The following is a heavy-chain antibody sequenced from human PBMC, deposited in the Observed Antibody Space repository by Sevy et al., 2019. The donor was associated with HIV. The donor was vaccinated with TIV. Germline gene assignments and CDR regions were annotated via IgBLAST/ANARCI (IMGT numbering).Heavy chain of an antibody. CDR3: ATTKDYYDSSGYPFDD. V-gene: IGHV1-24*01. Sequence: GPSVKVSCKVSGYTLSQLSMHWVRQAPGKGLEWVETFDPEDGRTIYAQKFQGRVTMTEATSTDKAYMELNSLNSEDTAVYYCATTKDYYDSSGYPFDDWGQGTQVTVSS. D-gene: IGHD3-22*01. J-gene: IGHJ4*02. CDR2: FDPEDGRT. CDR1: GYTLSQLS.